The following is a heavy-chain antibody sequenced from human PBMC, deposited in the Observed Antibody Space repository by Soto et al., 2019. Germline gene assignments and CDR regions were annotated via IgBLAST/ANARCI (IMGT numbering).Heavy chain of an antibody. CDR1: GFTFTNYV. J-gene: IGHJ3*02. CDR3: ARVRIPVTGFFDGFDI. Sequence: GGSLRLSCAASGFTFTNYVIHWVRQAPGKGLEWVALISYDVSKIYYADSVKGRFTISRDNSKNTLYLQMNSLRSEDTAVYYCARVRIPVTGFFDGFDIWGQGTMVTVSS. V-gene: IGHV3-30-3*01. CDR2: ISYDVSKI. D-gene: IGHD3-9*01.